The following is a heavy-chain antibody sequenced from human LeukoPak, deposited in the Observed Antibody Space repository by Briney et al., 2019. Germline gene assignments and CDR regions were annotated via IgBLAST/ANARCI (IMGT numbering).Heavy chain of an antibody. CDR1: GFTFSSYN. Sequence: GGSLRLSCAASGFTFSSYNMNWVRKAPGKGLEWVSSISDSSTYIYYADSVKGRFTISRDNAKNSLYLQMNSLRAEDTAVYYCASYYDFWSGYQLRYFDYWGQGTLVTVSS. V-gene: IGHV3-21*01. D-gene: IGHD3-3*01. CDR2: ISDSSTYI. J-gene: IGHJ4*02. CDR3: ASYYDFWSGYQLRYFDY.